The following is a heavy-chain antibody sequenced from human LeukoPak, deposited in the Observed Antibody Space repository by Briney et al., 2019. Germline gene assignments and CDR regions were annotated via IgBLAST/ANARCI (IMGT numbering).Heavy chain of an antibody. Sequence: ASVKVSCKASGYTFTGYYMHWVRQAPGQGLEWMGWINPNSGGTNYAQKFQGRVTMTRDTSISTAYMELSRLRSDDTAVYYRARDPPPNTYYYGSGAQGDYWGQGTLVTVSS. CDR3: ARDPPPNTYYYGSGAQGDY. CDR1: GYTFTGYY. D-gene: IGHD3-10*01. CDR2: INPNSGGT. J-gene: IGHJ4*02. V-gene: IGHV1-2*02.